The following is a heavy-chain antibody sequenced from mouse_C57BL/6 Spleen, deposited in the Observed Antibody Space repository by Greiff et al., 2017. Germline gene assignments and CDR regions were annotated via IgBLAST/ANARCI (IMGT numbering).Heavy chain of an antibody. D-gene: IGHD2-2*01. CDR1: GYAFSSSW. V-gene: IGHV1-82*01. Sequence: VQLQESGPELVKPGASVKISCKASGYAFSSSWMNWVKQRPGKGLEWIGRIYPGDGDTNYNGKFKGKATLTADKSSSTAYMQLSSLTSEDSAVYFCARDGYDGLAMDYWGQGTSVTVSS. CDR2: IYPGDGDT. CDR3: ARDGYDGLAMDY. J-gene: IGHJ4*01.